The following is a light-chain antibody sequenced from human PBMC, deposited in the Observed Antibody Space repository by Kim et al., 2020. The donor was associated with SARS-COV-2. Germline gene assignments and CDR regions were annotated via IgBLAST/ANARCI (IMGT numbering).Light chain of an antibody. Sequence: IQMTQSRSTLSASVGDRVTITCRSSQSISSWLAWYQQKPGKAPKLLISRASSLQSGVPSRFSGSDSGTEFSLTISSLQPDDFATYYCQQYNDYPLTFGGGTKVDIK. CDR2: RAS. CDR3: QQYNDYPLT. V-gene: IGKV1-5*03. J-gene: IGKJ4*01. CDR1: QSISSW.